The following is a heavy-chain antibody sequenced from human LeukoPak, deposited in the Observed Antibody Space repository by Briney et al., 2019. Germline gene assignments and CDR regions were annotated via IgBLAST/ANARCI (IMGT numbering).Heavy chain of an antibody. J-gene: IGHJ4*02. V-gene: IGHV3-30-3*01. CDR3: ARDSRLSRWRGTSDY. Sequence: GGSLRLSCAASGFSFSSYAFHWVRQAPVKGLEWVAVISYDGTNQYYADSVKGRFTISRDNSKNTLYLQMNSLRAEDTSVYYCARDSRLSRWRGTSDYWGQGTLVTVSS. CDR1: GFSFSSYA. D-gene: IGHD3-16*01. CDR2: ISYDGTNQ.